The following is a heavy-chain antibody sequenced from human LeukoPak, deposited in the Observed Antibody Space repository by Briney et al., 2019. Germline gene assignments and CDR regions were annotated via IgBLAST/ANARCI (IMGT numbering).Heavy chain of an antibody. CDR2: IYFSGST. J-gene: IGHJ4*02. D-gene: IGHD3-10*01. Sequence: SETLSLTCTVSGGSINSGGYYWSWIRHHPGKGLEWIGYIYFSGSTYYNPSLKSRVTISVDTSKNHFSLKLSSVTAADTAVYYCARDLNYYGSGSSVDYWGQGTLVTVSS. CDR3: ARDLNYYGSGSSVDY. V-gene: IGHV4-31*03. CDR1: GGSINSGGYY.